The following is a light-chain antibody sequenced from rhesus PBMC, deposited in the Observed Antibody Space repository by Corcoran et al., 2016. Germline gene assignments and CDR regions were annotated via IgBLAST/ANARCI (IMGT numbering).Light chain of an antibody. CDR3: QHYYDNPYS. V-gene: IGKV1S12*01. J-gene: IGKJ2*01. CDR1: QNIYRN. CDR2: APS. Sequence: DIQMTQSPSALSASVGDRVTISCRASQNIYRNLAWYQQKPGKAPKLRIYAPSSLQTGIPSRVSGSGSGTGFTLTISSLQPEDSAAYYCQHYYDNPYSFGQGTKVEIK.